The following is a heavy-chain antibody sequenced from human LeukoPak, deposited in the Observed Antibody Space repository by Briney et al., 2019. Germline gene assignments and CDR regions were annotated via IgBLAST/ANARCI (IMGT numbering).Heavy chain of an antibody. V-gene: IGHV4-59*01. D-gene: IGHD3-10*01. J-gene: IGHJ3*02. CDR1: GGSINSYY. CDR3: AKSNGYGLVDI. CDR2: IHYSGST. Sequence: SETLSLTCTVSGGSINSYYWSWIRQPPGKGLQWIGCIHYSGSTNYNPSLKSRVTISVDTSKNQFSLKVNSVTAADTAVYYCAKSNGYGLVDIWGQGTMVTVSS.